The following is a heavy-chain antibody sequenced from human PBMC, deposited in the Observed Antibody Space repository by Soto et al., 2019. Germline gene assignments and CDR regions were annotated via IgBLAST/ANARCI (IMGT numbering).Heavy chain of an antibody. CDR1: GGSISSSTYY. Sequence: QLQLQESGPGLLNPSDTLSLTCAVSGGSISSSTYYWGWIRQPPAKGLEWLGSIYYSGNNYYSTSLKSRVALFADTSENQFSPQLMSVTAADTAVSYCSPQVSSGWYFDKWGQGTLVIVSS. D-gene: IGHD6-19*01. V-gene: IGHV4-39*01. J-gene: IGHJ4*02. CDR2: IYYSGNN. CDR3: SPQVSSGWYFDK.